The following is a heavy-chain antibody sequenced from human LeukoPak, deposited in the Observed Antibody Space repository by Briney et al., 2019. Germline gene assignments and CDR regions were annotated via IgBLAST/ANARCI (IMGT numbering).Heavy chain of an antibody. Sequence: GGSLRLSCAASGFTFSSYGMSWVRQAPGKGLVWVSRINSDGSSTSYADSVKGRFTISRDNAKNTLYLQMNSLRAEDTAVYYCARDKIYYYYMDVWGKGTTVTVSS. CDR3: ARDKIYYYYMDV. J-gene: IGHJ6*03. V-gene: IGHV3-74*01. CDR2: INSDGSST. CDR1: GFTFSSYG.